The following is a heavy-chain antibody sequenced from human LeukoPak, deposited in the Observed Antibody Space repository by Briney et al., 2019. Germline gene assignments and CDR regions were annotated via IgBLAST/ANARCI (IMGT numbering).Heavy chain of an antibody. D-gene: IGHD4-17*01. CDR1: GGSISSSGYY. CDR2: IYYSGST. J-gene: IGHJ4*02. V-gene: IGHV4-39*07. Sequence: SETLSLTCTVSGGSISSSGYYWGWIRQPPGKGLEWIGSIYYSGSTYYNPSLKSRVTISVDTSKNQFSLKLSSVTAADTAVYYCARGASRGVTTLDYWGQGTLVTVSS. CDR3: ARGASRGVTTLDY.